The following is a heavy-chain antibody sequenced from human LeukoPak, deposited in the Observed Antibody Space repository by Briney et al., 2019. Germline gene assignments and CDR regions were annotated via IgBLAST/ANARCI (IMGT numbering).Heavy chain of an antibody. V-gene: IGHV1-46*01. CDR2: INPSGGST. CDR1: GYTFTSYY. J-gene: IGHJ6*02. CDR3: ARGYDFWSGYPPYYYYGMDV. Sequence: GASVKVSCKASGYTFTSYYMHWVRQAPGQGLEWMGIINPSGGSTSYAQKFQGRVTMTRDTSISTAYMELSRLRSDDTAVYYCARGYDFWSGYPPYYYYGMDVWGQGTTVTVSS. D-gene: IGHD3-3*01.